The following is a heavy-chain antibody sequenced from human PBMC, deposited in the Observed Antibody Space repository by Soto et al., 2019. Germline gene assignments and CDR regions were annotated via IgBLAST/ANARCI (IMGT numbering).Heavy chain of an antibody. D-gene: IGHD3-22*01. CDR2: IWYDGSKK. Sequence: QVQLVESGGGVVQPGRSLRLSCAASGFTFSNVGMHWVRQAPGKGLEWVAVIWYDGSKKYYADSVKGRFTISRDNSKNTLYLQMDSLRAEDTAVYYCARDHRYYDSSGYTLMDWGQGTLVTVSS. J-gene: IGHJ4*02. CDR3: ARDHRYYDSSGYTLMD. CDR1: GFTFSNVG. V-gene: IGHV3-33*01.